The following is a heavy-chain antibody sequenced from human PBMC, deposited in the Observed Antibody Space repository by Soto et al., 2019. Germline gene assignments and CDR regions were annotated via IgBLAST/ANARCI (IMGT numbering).Heavy chain of an antibody. J-gene: IGHJ5*02. D-gene: IGHD4-17*01. V-gene: IGHV4-59*01. Sequence: PSETLSLTCTVSGGSIGSYHSSWVRQPPGKGLEWIASVYYTGTTNYNPSLGSRVTISIDAPENQISLKLTSVTAAATAFYYCARDTVLTGMFDLWGQGTLVTVSS. CDR1: GGSIGSYH. CDR2: VYYTGTT. CDR3: ARDTVLTGMFDL.